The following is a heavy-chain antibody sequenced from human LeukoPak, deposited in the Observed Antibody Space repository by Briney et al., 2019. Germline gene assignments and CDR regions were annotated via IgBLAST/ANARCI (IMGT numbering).Heavy chain of an antibody. CDR1: GGSISDYY. Sequence: SETLSLTCTVSGGSISDYYWTWIRQPPGEGLEWIGYIHYSGSTNYNPSLKSRVTISVDTSKNQFSLKLSSVTAADTAVYYCARGPIRGLTSSSWYRLSTYFDYWGQGTLVTVSS. CDR3: ARGPIRGLTSSSWYRLSTYFDY. CDR2: IHYSGST. D-gene: IGHD6-13*01. V-gene: IGHV4-59*12. J-gene: IGHJ4*02.